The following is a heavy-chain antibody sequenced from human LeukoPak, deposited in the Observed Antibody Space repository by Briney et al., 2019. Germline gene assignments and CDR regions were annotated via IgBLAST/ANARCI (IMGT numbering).Heavy chain of an antibody. V-gene: IGHV3-74*01. J-gene: IGHJ4*02. CDR3: ARGGYSYGYDY. Sequence: GGSLRLSRAASGFTFSTYWMHWVRQAPGKGLVWVSQINTDGSSTSYADSVKGRFTISRDNAKNTLYLQMNSLRAEDTAVYYCARGGYSYGYDYWGQGTLVTVSS. CDR1: GFTFSTYW. D-gene: IGHD5-18*01. CDR2: INTDGSST.